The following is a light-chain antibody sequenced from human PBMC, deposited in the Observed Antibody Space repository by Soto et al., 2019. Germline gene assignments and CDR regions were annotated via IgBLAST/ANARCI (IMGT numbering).Light chain of an antibody. J-gene: IGKJ1*01. CDR3: KQYNSYWT. CDR2: KAS. V-gene: IGKV1-5*03. CDR1: QTINTW. Sequence: DIQMTQSPSTLSASVGDRVTITCRANQTINTWLAWYQQKPGKAPKVLIYKASNLESGVPSRFSGSGSGTEFTLTISSLQPDDFATYYCKQYNSYWTFGQGTKVEIK.